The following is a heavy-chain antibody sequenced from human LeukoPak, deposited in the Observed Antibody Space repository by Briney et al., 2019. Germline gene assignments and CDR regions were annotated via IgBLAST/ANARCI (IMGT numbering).Heavy chain of an antibody. V-gene: IGHV3-49*04. CDR1: GFTFGDYA. CDR2: IRSKAYGGTT. J-gene: IGHJ4*02. D-gene: IGHD3-3*01. CDR3: TSGEYYDFWSGLDY. Sequence: TGGSLRLSCTASGFTFGDYAMSWVRQAPGKGLEWVGFIRSKAYGGTTEYAASVKGRFTISRDDSKSIAYLQMNSLKTEDTAVYYCTSGEYYDFWSGLDYWGQGTLVTVSS.